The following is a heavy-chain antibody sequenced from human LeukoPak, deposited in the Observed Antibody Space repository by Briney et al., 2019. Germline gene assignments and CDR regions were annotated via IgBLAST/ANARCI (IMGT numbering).Heavy chain of an antibody. Sequence: SETLSLICAVYGGSFSGYYWSWIRQPPGKGLEWIGEINHSGSTNYNPSLKSRVTISVDTSKNQFSLKLSSVTAADTAVYYCARGSRQWLVRYFDYWGQGTLVTVSS. V-gene: IGHV4-34*01. CDR3: ARGSRQWLVRYFDY. D-gene: IGHD6-19*01. CDR1: GGSFSGYY. CDR2: INHSGST. J-gene: IGHJ4*02.